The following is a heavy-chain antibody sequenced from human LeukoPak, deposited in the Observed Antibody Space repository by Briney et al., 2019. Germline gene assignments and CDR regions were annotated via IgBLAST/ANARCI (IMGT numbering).Heavy chain of an antibody. CDR3: AGSEGSGSYYRDYYYYGMDV. V-gene: IGHV1-69*01. CDR2: IIPIFGTA. Sequence: SLKVSCKASGCTFSSYASSGVRQAPGQGLEWMGGIIPIFGTANYAQKFQGRVTITADESTSTAYMELSSLRSEDTAVYYCAGSEGSGSYYRDYYYYGMDVWGQGTTVTVSS. D-gene: IGHD3-10*01. J-gene: IGHJ6*02. CDR1: GCTFSSYA.